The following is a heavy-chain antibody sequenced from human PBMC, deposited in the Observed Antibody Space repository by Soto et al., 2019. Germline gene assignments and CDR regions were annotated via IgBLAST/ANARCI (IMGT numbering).Heavy chain of an antibody. Sequence: QVQLVQSGAEVKKPGASVKVSCKASGYTFTGHYMQWVRQAPGQGLEWMGWINPNSGDTNYAQKFQGRVTMTRDTSISTVYMELSRLRSDDTALYYCARDVVGPLDYWGQGTLVTVSS. V-gene: IGHV1-2*02. D-gene: IGHD6-6*01. J-gene: IGHJ4*02. CDR1: GYTFTGHY. CDR2: INPNSGDT. CDR3: ARDVVGPLDY.